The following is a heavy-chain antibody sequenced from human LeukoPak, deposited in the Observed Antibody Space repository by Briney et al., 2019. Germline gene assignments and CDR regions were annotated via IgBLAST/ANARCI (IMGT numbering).Heavy chain of an antibody. Sequence: ASVKVSCKASGYTFTSYVIHWVRQAPGQRLEWMGWINAGNGNTKYSQEFQDRVTITRNTSISTAYMELSSLRSEDTAVYYCARGRGWKAAAGTVKCCTPRQYYMDVWGKGTTVTVSS. J-gene: IGHJ6*03. CDR2: INAGNGNT. D-gene: IGHD6-13*01. V-gene: IGHV1-3*03. CDR1: GYTFTSYV. CDR3: ARGRGWKAAAGTVKCCTPRQYYMDV.